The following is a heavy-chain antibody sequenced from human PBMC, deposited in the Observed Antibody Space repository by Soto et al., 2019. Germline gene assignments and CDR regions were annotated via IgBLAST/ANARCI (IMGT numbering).Heavy chain of an antibody. Sequence: AETHCPTGAVKGASFPGPNCRGIRQPPGKGLEWIGEINHSGSTNYNPSLKSRVTISVDTSKNQFSLKLSSVTAADTAVYYCARLIAVAFGMDVWGQGPPVT. D-gene: IGHD6-19*01. CDR3: ARLIAVAFGMDV. CDR1: GASFPGPN. J-gene: IGHJ6*02. V-gene: IGHV4-34*01. CDR2: INHSGST.